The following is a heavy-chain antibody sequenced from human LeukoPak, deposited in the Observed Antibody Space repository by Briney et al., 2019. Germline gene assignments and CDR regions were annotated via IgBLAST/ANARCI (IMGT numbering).Heavy chain of an antibody. D-gene: IGHD3-22*01. Sequence: GGSLRLSCAASGFTFSSYAMSWVRQAPGKGLEWVSAISGSGGSTYYADSVKGRFTISSDNSKNTLYLQMNSLRAEDTAVYYCAKDLAYDSSGYSKWGQETLVTVSS. CDR3: AKDLAYDSSGYSK. CDR1: GFTFSSYA. V-gene: IGHV3-23*01. CDR2: ISGSGGST. J-gene: IGHJ4*02.